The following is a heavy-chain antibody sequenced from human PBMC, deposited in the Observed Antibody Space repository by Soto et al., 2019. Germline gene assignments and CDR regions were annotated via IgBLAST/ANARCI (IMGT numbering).Heavy chain of an antibody. D-gene: IGHD6-13*01. CDR3: ARERYSRRGVYYYYCGMDV. Sequence: EVQLVASGGGLVQPGGSLSLSCAASGFTFSSYDMHWVRQATGKGLEWVSAIGTAGDTYYPGSVKGRFTISRENAKNSLYLQMTTLIAGDTAVYYCARERYSRRGVYYYYCGMDVWGQGNTVTVSS. V-gene: IGHV3-13*04. J-gene: IGHJ6*02. CDR1: GFTFSSYD. CDR2: IGTAGDT.